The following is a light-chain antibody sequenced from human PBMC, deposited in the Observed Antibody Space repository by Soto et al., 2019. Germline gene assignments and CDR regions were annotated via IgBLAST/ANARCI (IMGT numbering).Light chain of an antibody. CDR1: QSIGDW. J-gene: IGKJ1*01. V-gene: IGKV1-5*03. CDR3: QQYNSNPWT. CDR2: KVS. Sequence: DIQMTQSPSTLSASVGDRVTITSRASQSIGDWLAWFQQKAGKAPKLLIYKVSSLESGDQSRFSGSGSGTEFTLSISSLQPDDFATYYCQQYNSNPWTFGQGTKVEIK.